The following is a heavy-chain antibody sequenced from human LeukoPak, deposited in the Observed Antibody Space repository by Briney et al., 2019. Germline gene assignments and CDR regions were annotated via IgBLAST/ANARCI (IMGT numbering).Heavy chain of an antibody. CDR2: IYYSGST. V-gene: IGHV4-59*01. D-gene: IGHD1-1*01. J-gene: IGHJ4*02. Sequence: TETLSLTCTVSGGSISSYYWSWLRQPPGKGLEWIGDIYYSGSTNYNPSLTSRVTISVDTSKNQFSLKLSSVTAADTAVYYCARDLNYYFDYWGQGTLVTVSS. CDR1: GGSISSYY. CDR3: ARDLNYYFDY.